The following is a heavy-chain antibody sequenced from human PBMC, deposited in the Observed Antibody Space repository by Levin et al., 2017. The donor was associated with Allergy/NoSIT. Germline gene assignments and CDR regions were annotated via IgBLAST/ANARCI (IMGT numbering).Heavy chain of an antibody. Sequence: SLKISCAASGFTFDNYAMHWVRLAPGKGLEWVSGITWNSGTIGYADSVKGRFTISRDNAKNSLYLQMNSLRAEDTALYYCAKDPYCSGGSCSGAMDVWGQGTTVTVSS. CDR3: AKDPYCSGGSCSGAMDV. CDR1: GFTFDNYA. D-gene: IGHD2-15*01. CDR2: ITWNSGTI. V-gene: IGHV3-9*01. J-gene: IGHJ6*02.